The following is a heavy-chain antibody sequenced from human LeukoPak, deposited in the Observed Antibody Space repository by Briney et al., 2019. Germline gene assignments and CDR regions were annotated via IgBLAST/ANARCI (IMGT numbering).Heavy chain of an antibody. CDR2: INHSGST. V-gene: IGHV4-34*01. CDR3: ARGAKMVRGVMTLDY. CDR1: GGSFSGYY. J-gene: IGHJ4*02. Sequence: KPSETLSLTCAVYGGSFSGYYWSWIRQPPGKGLEWIGEINHSGSTNYNPSLKSRVTTSVDTSKNQFSLKLSSVTAADTAVYYCARGAKMVRGVMTLDYWGQGTLVTVSS. D-gene: IGHD3-10*01.